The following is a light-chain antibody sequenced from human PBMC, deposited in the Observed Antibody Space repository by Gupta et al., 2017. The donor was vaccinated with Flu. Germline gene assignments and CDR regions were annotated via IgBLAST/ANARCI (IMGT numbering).Light chain of an antibody. CDR1: QSVSSY. Sequence: EIVLTQSPATPSLSPGERATLSCRASQSVSSYLAWYQQKPGQAPRLLIYDASNRATGIPARFSGSGSGTDFTLTISSLEPEDFAVYYCQQRINWPPKYTFGQGTKLEIK. V-gene: IGKV3-11*01. CDR3: QQRINWPPKYT. J-gene: IGKJ2*01. CDR2: DAS.